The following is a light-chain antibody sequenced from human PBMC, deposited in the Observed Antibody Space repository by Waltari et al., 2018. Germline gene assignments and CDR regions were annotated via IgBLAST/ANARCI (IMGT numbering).Light chain of an antibody. CDR3: QQYYSTPYT. Sequence: DIVMTQSPDSLAVSLVERATINCKSSQSVLYSSNNNNYLAWYQQKPGQSPKLLIYWASTRESGVPDRFSGSGSGADFTLTISTLQAEDVAVYYCQQYYSTPYTFGQGTRLEIK. CDR1: QSVLYSSNNNNY. CDR2: WAS. J-gene: IGKJ2*01. V-gene: IGKV4-1*01.